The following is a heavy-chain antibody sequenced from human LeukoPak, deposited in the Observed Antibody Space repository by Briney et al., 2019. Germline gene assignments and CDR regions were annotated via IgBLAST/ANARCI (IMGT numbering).Heavy chain of an antibody. CDR2: ISAYNSNT. Sequence: ASVKVSCKASGYTCSSYGISWVRQAPGQGLEWMGWISAYNSNTKYAQKVQGRVTMTTDTSTSTAYIELRSLRSHDTAVYYCARDIHYWGQGTLVTVSS. J-gene: IGHJ4*02. V-gene: IGHV1-18*01. CDR3: ARDIHY. CDR1: GYTCSSYG.